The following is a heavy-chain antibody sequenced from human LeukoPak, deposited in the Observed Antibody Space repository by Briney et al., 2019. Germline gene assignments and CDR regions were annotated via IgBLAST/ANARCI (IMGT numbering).Heavy chain of an antibody. CDR2: IYYTGST. V-gene: IGHV4-39*01. CDR1: GGSISSNIYY. Sequence: SETLSLTCTVSGGSISSNIYYWGWIRQPPGKGLEWIGSIYYTGSTNYNPSLESRVTISVDTSKNQFSLKLSSVTAADTAVCYCARQGYYGSGSYTRFDYWGQGTLVTVSS. J-gene: IGHJ4*02. D-gene: IGHD3-10*01. CDR3: ARQGYYGSGSYTRFDY.